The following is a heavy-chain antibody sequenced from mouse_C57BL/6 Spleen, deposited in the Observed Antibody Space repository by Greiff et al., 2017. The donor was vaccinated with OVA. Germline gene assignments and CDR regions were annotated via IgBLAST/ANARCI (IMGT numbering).Heavy chain of an antibody. CDR3: ARGVNYNWYCDV. D-gene: IGHD1-1*01. J-gene: IGHJ1*03. CDR2: ISYDGSN. Sequence: VQLQQSGPGLVKPSQSLSLTCSVTGYSITSGYYWNWIRQFPGNKLEWMGYISYDGSNNYNPSLKNRISITRDTSKNQFFLKLNSVTTEDTATYYCARGVNYNWYCDVWGTGTTVTVSS. CDR1: GYSITSGYY. V-gene: IGHV3-6*01.